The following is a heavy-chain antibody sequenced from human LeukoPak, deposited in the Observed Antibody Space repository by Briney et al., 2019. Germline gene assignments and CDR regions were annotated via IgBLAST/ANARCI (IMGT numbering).Heavy chain of an antibody. D-gene: IGHD3-9*01. Sequence: GGSLRLSCAASGFTFSSYAMSWVRQAPGKGLEWVSAISGSGGSTYYADSVKGRFTISRDNSKNTLYLQMNSLRAEDTVVYYCAKAPDLFTYYYYGMDVWGQGTTVTVSS. V-gene: IGHV3-23*01. J-gene: IGHJ6*02. CDR1: GFTFSSYA. CDR2: ISGSGGST. CDR3: AKAPDLFTYYYYGMDV.